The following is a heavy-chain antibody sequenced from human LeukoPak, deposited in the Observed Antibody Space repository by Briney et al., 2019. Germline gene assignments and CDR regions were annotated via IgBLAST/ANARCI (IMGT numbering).Heavy chain of an antibody. CDR3: ARGHSPLLTGTILFDY. Sequence: SETLSLTCAVYGGSFSGYYWSWIRQPPGKGLEWIGEINHSGSTNYNPSLKSRVTISVDTSKNQFSLKLSSVTAADTAVYYCARGHSPLLTGTILFDYWGQGTLVTVSS. D-gene: IGHD1-20*01. CDR2: INHSGST. CDR1: GGSFSGYY. V-gene: IGHV4-34*01. J-gene: IGHJ4*02.